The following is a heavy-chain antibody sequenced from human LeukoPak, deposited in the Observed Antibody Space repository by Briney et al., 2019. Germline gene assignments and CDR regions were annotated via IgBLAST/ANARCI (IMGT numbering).Heavy chain of an antibody. V-gene: IGHV3-23*01. Sequence: GGSLRLSCAASGFAFSFYAMSWLRQPPGKGLEWVSTINANSGTTSYAASVRGRFTISRDNSKNTLYLQVYSLRADDTAVYYCAKPISGGLAVTADWFDPWGQGTLVVVSS. D-gene: IGHD6-19*01. CDR1: GFAFSFYA. CDR3: AKPISGGLAVTADWFDP. CDR2: INANSGTT. J-gene: IGHJ5*01.